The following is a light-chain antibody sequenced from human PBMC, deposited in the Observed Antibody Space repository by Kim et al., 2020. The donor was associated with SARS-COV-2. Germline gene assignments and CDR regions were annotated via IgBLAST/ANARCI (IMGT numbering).Light chain of an antibody. CDR1: QSLDRW. CDR3: QQYSSSSPT. V-gene: IGKV1-5*03. CDR2: KAS. Sequence: ASVGDRVTITCRASQSLDRWLAWYQQIPGKAPKLLIYKASSLERGVPSRFSGSGSGTEFTLTINSLQPDDFATYFCQQYSSSSPTFGQGTKVEIK. J-gene: IGKJ1*01.